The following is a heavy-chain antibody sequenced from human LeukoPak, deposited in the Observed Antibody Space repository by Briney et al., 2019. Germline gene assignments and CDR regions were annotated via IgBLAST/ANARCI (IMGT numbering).Heavy chain of an antibody. CDR1: GGSMNTFY. J-gene: IGHJ4*02. D-gene: IGHD1-14*01. V-gene: IGHV4-4*07. CDR2: VYTSGFT. Sequence: SETLSLTCSVSGGSMNTFYWTWIRQPAGKGLEWIGRVYTSGFTKYNPSFRSRVSMSVDTSKKQLSLMLTSLTAADTAVYYCARETLVGTTNYIDYWGQGALVTVSS. CDR3: ARETLVGTTNYIDY.